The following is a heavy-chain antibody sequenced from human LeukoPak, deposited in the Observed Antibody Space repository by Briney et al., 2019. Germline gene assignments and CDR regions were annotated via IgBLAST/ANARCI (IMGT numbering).Heavy chain of an antibody. D-gene: IGHD5-24*01. V-gene: IGHV4-59*08. J-gene: IGHJ4*02. Sequence: SETLSLTCTVSGGSISSYYWSWIRQPPGKGLEWIGYIYYSGSTNYNPSLKSRVTISVDTSKNQFSLKLSSVTAADTAVYYCARHQGDGYNSLYLDYWGQGTLVTVSS. CDR3: ARHQGDGYNSLYLDY. CDR1: GGSISSYY. CDR2: IYYSGST.